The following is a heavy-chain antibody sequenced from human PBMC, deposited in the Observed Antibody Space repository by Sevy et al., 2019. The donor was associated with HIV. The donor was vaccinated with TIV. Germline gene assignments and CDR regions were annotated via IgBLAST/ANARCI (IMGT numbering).Heavy chain of an antibody. J-gene: IGHJ4*02. D-gene: IGHD2-8*01. V-gene: IGHV3-33*01. CDR3: ARGGYCTNNVCYGSIDY. Sequence: GGSLSLSCAASGFTFRSYGMHWVRQAPGKGLEWVGVIWDNGSKKYYADSVKGRFTISRDNSKNTLYLQMNSLRAEDTAVYYCARGGYCTNNVCYGSIDYWGRGTLVTVSS. CDR2: IWDNGSKK. CDR1: GFTFRSYG.